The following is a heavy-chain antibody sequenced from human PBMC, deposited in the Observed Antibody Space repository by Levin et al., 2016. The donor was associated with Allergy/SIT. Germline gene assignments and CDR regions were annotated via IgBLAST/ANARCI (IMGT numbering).Heavy chain of an antibody. D-gene: IGHD6-19*01. CDR3: ARDGIAVAGTWESYYYYGMDV. V-gene: IGHV1-69*13. CDR2: IIPIFGTA. J-gene: IGHJ6*02. CDR1: GGTFSSYA. Sequence: SVKVSCKASGGTFSSYAISWVRQAPGQGLEWMGGIIPIFGTANYAQKFQGRVTITADESTSTAYMELSSLRSEDTAVYYCARDGIAVAGTWESYYYYGMDVWGQGTTVTVSS.